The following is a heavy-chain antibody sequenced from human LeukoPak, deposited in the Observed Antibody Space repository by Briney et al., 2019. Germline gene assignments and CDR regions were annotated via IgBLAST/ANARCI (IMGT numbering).Heavy chain of an antibody. CDR1: GGTFSSYT. V-gene: IGHV1-69*02. D-gene: IGHD3-22*01. CDR2: IIPILGIA. CDR3: ARGRNSVYYFNVVAPSYFDY. J-gene: IGHJ4*02. Sequence: ASVKVSCKASGGTFSSYTISWVRQAPGQGLEWMGRIIPILGIANYAQKFQGRVTITADKSTSTAYMELSGLRSEDTAVYYCARGRNSVYYFNVVAPSYFDYWGQGTLVTVSS.